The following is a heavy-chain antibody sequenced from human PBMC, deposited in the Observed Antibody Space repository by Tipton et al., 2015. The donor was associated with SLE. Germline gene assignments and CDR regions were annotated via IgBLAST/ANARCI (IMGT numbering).Heavy chain of an antibody. CDR2: IYTSGST. CDR1: GGSISSGSYY. CDR3: ARESKTYYYDSSGH. D-gene: IGHD3-22*01. J-gene: IGHJ4*02. V-gene: IGHV4-61*09. Sequence: TLSLTCTVSGGSISSGSYYWSWIRQPAGKGLEWIGYIYTSGSTNYNPSLKSRVTISVDTSKNQFSLKLSSVTAADTAVYYCARESKTYYYDSSGHWGQGTLVTVSS.